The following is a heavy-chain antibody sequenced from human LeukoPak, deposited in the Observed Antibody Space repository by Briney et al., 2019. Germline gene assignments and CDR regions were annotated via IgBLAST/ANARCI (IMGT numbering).Heavy chain of an antibody. CDR3: ARPYYDFWSGYYMVGYYFDY. V-gene: IGHV3-21*01. J-gene: IGHJ4*02. Sequence: GSLRLSCAASGFTFSSYSMNWVRQAPGKGLEWVSSISSSSSYIYYADSVKGRFTISRDNAKNSLFLQMNSLRAEDTAVYYCARPYYDFWSGYYMVGYYFDYWGQGTLVTVSS. CDR1: GFTFSSYS. D-gene: IGHD3-3*01. CDR2: ISSSSSYI.